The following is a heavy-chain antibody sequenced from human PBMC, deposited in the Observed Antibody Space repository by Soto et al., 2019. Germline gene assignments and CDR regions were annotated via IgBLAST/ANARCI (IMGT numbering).Heavy chain of an antibody. J-gene: IGHJ4*02. D-gene: IGHD3-9*01. V-gene: IGHV4-39*01. CDR1: GGSISSSSYY. Sequence: SETLSLTCTVSGGSISSSSYYWGWIRQPPGKGLEWIGSIYYSGSTYYNPSLKSRVTISVDTSKNQFSLKLSSVTAADTAVYYCVRQHILTGYEPYYFDYWGQGTLVTVSS. CDR2: IYYSGST. CDR3: VRQHILTGYEPYYFDY.